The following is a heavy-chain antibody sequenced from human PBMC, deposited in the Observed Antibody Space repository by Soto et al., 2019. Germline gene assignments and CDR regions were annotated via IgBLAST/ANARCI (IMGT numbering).Heavy chain of an antibody. J-gene: IGHJ6*02. CDR1: GGSFRGYH. D-gene: IGHD6-6*01. CDR2: INHSGST. Sequence: SETLSLTSAVYGGSFRGYHWSWICQPPGKGLEWIGEINHSGSTNYNPSLKSRVIISLETSKNQFSLILTSVTAADTAVYYCARGLSSSATFYHYYGMDVWGQGTTVTVSS. CDR3: ARGLSSSATFYHYYGMDV. V-gene: IGHV4-34*01.